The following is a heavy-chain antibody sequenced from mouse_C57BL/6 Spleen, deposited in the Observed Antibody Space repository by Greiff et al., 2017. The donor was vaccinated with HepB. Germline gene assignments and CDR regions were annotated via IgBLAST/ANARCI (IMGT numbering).Heavy chain of an antibody. CDR1: GYTFTDYE. CDR3: TRPYYYGSSYDYFDY. J-gene: IGHJ2*01. CDR2: IDPETGGT. Sequence: QVHVKQSGAELVRPGASVTLSCKASGYTFTDYEMHWVKQTPVHGLEWIGAIDPETGGTAYNQKFKGKAILTADKSSSTAYMELRSLTSDDSAVYYCTRPYYYGSSYDYFDYWGQGTTLTVSS. D-gene: IGHD1-1*01. V-gene: IGHV1-15*01.